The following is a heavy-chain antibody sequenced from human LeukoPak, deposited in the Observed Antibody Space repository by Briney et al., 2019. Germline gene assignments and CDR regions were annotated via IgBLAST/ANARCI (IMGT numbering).Heavy chain of an antibody. Sequence: VASVKVSXKASGYTFTSYDINWVRQATGQGLEWMGWMNPNSGNTGYAQKFQGRVTMTRNTSISTAYMELSSLRSEDTAVYYCARASSLLSYYFDYWGPGTLVTVSS. D-gene: IGHD3-16*02. CDR2: MNPNSGNT. CDR1: GYTFTSYD. CDR3: ARASSLLSYYFDY. J-gene: IGHJ4*02. V-gene: IGHV1-8*01.